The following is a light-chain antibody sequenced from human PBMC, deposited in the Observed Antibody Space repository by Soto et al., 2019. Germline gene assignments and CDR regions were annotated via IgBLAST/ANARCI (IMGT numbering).Light chain of an antibody. V-gene: IGKV3-15*01. Sequence: VVMTHSPDTLSVSPWERATLSFRSSQSVSRNLAWYQQKLGQAPRLLIYDASTRATGIPDRFSGSGSGTEFTLTITSLQSEDFAIYYCQQYNNWPPEKFGQGTKVDIK. CDR2: DAS. CDR3: QQYNNWPPEK. J-gene: IGKJ1*01. CDR1: QSVSRN.